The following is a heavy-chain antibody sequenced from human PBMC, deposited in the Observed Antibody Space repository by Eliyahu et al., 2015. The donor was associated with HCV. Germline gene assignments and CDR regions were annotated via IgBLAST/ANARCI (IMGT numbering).Heavy chain of an antibody. CDR2: ISSSSTTI. Sequence: EVQLVESGGGLVQPGGSLRLSCAASGFTFNSYSMNWVRQAPGKGLEWVSYISSSSTTIYYADSVKGRFTISRDNAKNSLYLQMNSLRAEDTAVYFCARAKTYDILTAWGQGTLVTVSS. CDR3: ARAKTYDILTA. D-gene: IGHD3-9*01. V-gene: IGHV3-48*01. J-gene: IGHJ5*02. CDR1: GFTFNSYS.